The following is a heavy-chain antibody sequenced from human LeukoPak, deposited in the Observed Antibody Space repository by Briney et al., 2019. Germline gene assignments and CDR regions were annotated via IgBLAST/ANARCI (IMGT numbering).Heavy chain of an antibody. CDR1: GFTFRDYY. CDR3: TRGSYGDYEY. Sequence: GGSLRLSCVASGFTFRDYYMNWVRQVPGKGLEWVSLISGSTTSAYYSESVRGRFTISRDNDQNSLYLEMDSLRAEDTAVYYCTRGSYGDYEYWGQGTLVTVSS. D-gene: IGHD4-17*01. J-gene: IGHJ4*02. V-gene: IGHV3-11*04. CDR2: ISGSTTSA.